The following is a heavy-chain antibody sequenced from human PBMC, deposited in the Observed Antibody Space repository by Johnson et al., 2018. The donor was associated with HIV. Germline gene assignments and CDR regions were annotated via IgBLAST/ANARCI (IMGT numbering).Heavy chain of an antibody. V-gene: IGHV3-30*03. CDR2: ISYDGNNK. J-gene: IGHJ3*02. Sequence: QVQLVESGGGVVQPGRSMRLSCAASGFTFSSYDLHWVRQAPGKGLEWVEVISYDGNNKYYADSVKGRFTISRDNSKNTLYLQMNSLRAEDTAVYYCTTEAPTLLRAFDIWGQGTMVTVSS. CDR3: TTEAPTLLRAFDI. CDR1: GFTFSSYD.